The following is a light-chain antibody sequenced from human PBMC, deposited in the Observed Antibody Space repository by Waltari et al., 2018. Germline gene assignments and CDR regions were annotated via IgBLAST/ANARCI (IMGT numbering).Light chain of an antibody. CDR2: ATS. J-gene: IGKJ1*01. CDR1: QAINNH. V-gene: IGKV1-17*03. Sequence: DIQMTQSPSAMSASVGARVTITCRASQAINNHLVWFQQKPGKVPKRLIYATSNLQSGVPSRFSGSGSGTEFTLTISSLQPDDFATYYCLQHNDYPLTIGQGTRVEVK. CDR3: LQHNDYPLT.